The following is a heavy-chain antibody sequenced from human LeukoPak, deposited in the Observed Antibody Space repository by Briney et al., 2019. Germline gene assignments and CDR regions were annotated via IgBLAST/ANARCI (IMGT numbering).Heavy chain of an antibody. CDR1: GGSISSGSYY. D-gene: IGHD2-2*01. J-gene: IGHJ4*02. Sequence: SETLSLTCTVSGGSISSGSYYWSWIRQPAGKGLEWIGRIYTSGSTNYNPSLKSRVTISVDTSKNQFSLKLSSVTAADTAVYYCARARGYCSSTSCYEIDYWGQGTLVTVSS. CDR3: ARARGYCSSTSCYEIDY. V-gene: IGHV4-61*02. CDR2: IYTSGST.